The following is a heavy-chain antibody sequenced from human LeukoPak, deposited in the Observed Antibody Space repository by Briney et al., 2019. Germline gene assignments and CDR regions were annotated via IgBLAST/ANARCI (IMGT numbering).Heavy chain of an antibody. V-gene: IGHV3-21*01. Sequence: GGSLRLSCAASGFTFSSYSMNWVRQAPGKGLEWVSSISSSSSYIYYADSVKGRFTISRDNAKNSLYLQMNSLRAEDTAVYYCARGSLLIRECDYWGQGTLVTVSS. CDR3: ARGSLLIRECDY. CDR2: ISSSSSYI. J-gene: IGHJ4*02. CDR1: GFTFSSYS. D-gene: IGHD3-22*01.